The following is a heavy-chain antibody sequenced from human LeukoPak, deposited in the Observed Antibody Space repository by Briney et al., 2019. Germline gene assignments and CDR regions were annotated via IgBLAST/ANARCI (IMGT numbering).Heavy chain of an antibody. D-gene: IGHD6-6*01. CDR3: AGSSSSVYYYYMDV. CDR1: GFTFSSYW. V-gene: IGHV3-74*01. Sequence: PGGSLRLSCAACGFTFSSYWMHWVRQAPGKGLVWVSRINSDGSSTSYADSVKGRFTISRDNAKNTLYLQMNSLRAEDTAVSYCAGSSSSVYYYYMDVWGKGTTVTVSS. J-gene: IGHJ6*03. CDR2: INSDGSST.